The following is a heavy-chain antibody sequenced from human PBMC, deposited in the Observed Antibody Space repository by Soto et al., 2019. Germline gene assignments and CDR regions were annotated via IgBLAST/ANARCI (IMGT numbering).Heavy chain of an antibody. CDR1: GFTVSSKY. CDR2: IQSGGTT. D-gene: IGHD2-15*01. V-gene: IGHV3-66*01. J-gene: IGHJ4*02. CDR3: AREGWKDCSAGYCHSFDY. Sequence: GGSLRLSCAASGFTVSSKYMTCVRQAPGKGQEWVSLIQSGGTTYYADSVKGRFTISRDTSENTLHLQMDSLRVEDTAVYYCAREGWKDCSAGYCHSFDYWGLGTLVTVSS.